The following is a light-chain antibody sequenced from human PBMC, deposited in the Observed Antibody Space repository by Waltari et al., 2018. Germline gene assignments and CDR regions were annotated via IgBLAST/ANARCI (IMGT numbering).Light chain of an antibody. CDR2: HAS. CDR1: QDISNY. CDR3: QQYDNLPLT. Sequence: DIQMTQSPSSLSASVGDRVTITCQASQDISNYLNWYQQKLGKAPKLLIYHASNLEAGVPSRLSGSGSGTDFTFTINSLQPEDIATYYCQQYDNLPLTFGGGTKVENK. J-gene: IGKJ4*01. V-gene: IGKV1-33*01.